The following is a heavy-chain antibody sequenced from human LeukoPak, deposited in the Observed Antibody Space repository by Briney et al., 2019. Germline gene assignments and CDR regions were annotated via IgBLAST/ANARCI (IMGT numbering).Heavy chain of an antibody. D-gene: IGHD6-19*01. CDR3: ARDRSSGWTGVFDY. CDR2: ISAYNGNT. Sequence: ASVKVSCRASGYTFTSYGISWVRQAPGQGLEWMGWISAYNGNTNYAQKFQGRVTMTTDTSTSTAYMVLRSLGSDDTAVYYCARDRSSGWTGVFDYWGQGTLVTVSS. V-gene: IGHV1-18*01. J-gene: IGHJ4*02. CDR1: GYTFTSYG.